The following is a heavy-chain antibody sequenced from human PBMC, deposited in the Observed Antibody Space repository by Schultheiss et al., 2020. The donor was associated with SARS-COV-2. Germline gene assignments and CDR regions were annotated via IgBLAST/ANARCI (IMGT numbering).Heavy chain of an antibody. Sequence: GGSLRLSCTASGFTFGDYAMSWVRQAPGKGLEWAGFIRSKAYGGTTEYAASAKGRFTISRDDSKSIAYLQMNSLKTEDTAVYYCTRSGWCDYWGQGTLVTVSS. CDR3: TRSGWCDY. D-gene: IGHD6-19*01. CDR1: GFTFGDYA. J-gene: IGHJ4*02. CDR2: IRSKAYGGTT. V-gene: IGHV3-49*04.